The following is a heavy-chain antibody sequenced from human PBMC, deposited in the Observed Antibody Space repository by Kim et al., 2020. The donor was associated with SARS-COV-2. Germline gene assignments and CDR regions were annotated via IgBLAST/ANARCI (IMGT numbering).Heavy chain of an antibody. V-gene: IGHV4-39*01. J-gene: IGHJ4*02. CDR2: IYYSGST. CDR1: GGSISSSSYY. D-gene: IGHD3-3*01. CDR3: ARRHDFWSGCFDY. Sequence: SETLSLTCTVSGGSISSSSYYWGWIRQPPGKGLEWIGSIYYSGSTYYNPSLKSRVTISVDTSKNQFSLKLSSVTAADTAVYYCARRHDFWSGCFDYWGQGTLVTVSS.